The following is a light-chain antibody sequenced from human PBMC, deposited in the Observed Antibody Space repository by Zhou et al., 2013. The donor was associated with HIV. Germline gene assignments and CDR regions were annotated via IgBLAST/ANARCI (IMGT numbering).Light chain of an antibody. J-gene: IGKJ5*01. CDR3: QQYKIWPQIT. CDR2: GAS. V-gene: IGKV3-15*01. CDR1: QSVSSN. Sequence: EIVMTQSPATLSVSPGEGATLSCRASQSVSSNLAWYQQKPGQPPRLLIYGASTRATGIPARFSGSESGTEFTLTISSMQSEDFAVYYCQQYKIWPQITFGQGTRLEIK.